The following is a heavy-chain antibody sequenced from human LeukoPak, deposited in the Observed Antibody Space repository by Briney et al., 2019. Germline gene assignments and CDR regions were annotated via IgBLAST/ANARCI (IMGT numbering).Heavy chain of an antibody. CDR1: GYSFTNYW. Sequence: GESLKISCKGSGYSFTNYWIGWVRQAPGQGLEWMGWISAYNGNTNYAQKLQGRVTMTTDTSTSTAYMELRSLRSDDTAVYYCARDRGCSGGSCYGNDFDYWGQGTLVTVSS. J-gene: IGHJ4*02. CDR2: ISAYNGNT. V-gene: IGHV1-18*04. CDR3: ARDRGCSGGSCYGNDFDY. D-gene: IGHD2-15*01.